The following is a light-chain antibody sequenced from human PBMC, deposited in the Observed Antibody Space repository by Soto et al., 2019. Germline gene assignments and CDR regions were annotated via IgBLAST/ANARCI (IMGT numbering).Light chain of an antibody. V-gene: IGKV1-8*01. CDR3: QQYDNLPYT. Sequence: AIRMTQSPSSLSASTGDRVTITCRASQGISNYLVWYQQKPGKTPKVLIHAASTLQSGVSSRFSGSGSGTDFTFTISSLQPEDIATYYCQQYDNLPYTFGQGTKLEIK. CDR1: QGISNY. J-gene: IGKJ2*01. CDR2: AAS.